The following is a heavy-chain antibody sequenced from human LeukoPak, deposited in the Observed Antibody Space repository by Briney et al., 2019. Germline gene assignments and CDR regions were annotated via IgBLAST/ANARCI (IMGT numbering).Heavy chain of an antibody. CDR1: GFTFSSYW. CDR2: IYYSGST. J-gene: IGHJ4*02. Sequence: PRGSLRLSCAASGFTFSSYWMSWVRQAPGKGLEWIGYIYYSGSTNYNPSLKSRVTISVDTSKNQFSLKLSSVTAADTAVYYCARSRTTVTTPFDYWGQGTLVTVSS. CDR3: ARSRTTVTTPFDY. V-gene: IGHV4-59*01. D-gene: IGHD4-17*01.